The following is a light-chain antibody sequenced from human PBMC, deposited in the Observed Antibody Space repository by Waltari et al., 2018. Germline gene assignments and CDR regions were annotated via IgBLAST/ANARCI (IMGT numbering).Light chain of an antibody. Sequence: SYELTQPPSVSVSPGQTASITCSGDKLGDKYACWYQQKPGQAPWLAIYQDSKRPSGIPERFSGSNSGNTATLTISGTQAMDEADYYCQAWDSSTGVVFGGGTKLTVL. V-gene: IGLV3-1*01. CDR2: QDS. CDR3: QAWDSSTGVV. J-gene: IGLJ2*01. CDR1: KLGDKY.